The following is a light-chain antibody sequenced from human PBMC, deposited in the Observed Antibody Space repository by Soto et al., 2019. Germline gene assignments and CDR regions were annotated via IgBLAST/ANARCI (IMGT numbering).Light chain of an antibody. CDR2: DAS. Sequence: EIVLTQSPATLSLSPGERATLSCRASQSVSSYLAWYQQKPGQAPRLLIYDASNRATGIPARFSGSGSGTDFTISISSVESVDFAVYYCQQRSNWRLTFGGGTKVEIK. CDR3: QQRSNWRLT. J-gene: IGKJ4*01. CDR1: QSVSSY. V-gene: IGKV3-11*01.